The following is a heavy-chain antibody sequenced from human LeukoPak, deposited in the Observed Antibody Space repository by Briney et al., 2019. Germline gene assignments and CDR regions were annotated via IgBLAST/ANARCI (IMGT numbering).Heavy chain of an antibody. CDR3: ARGPNYGGTSDY. V-gene: IGHV1-2*02. D-gene: IGHD4-23*01. Sequence: ASVKVSCKASGYTFTGYYMHWVRQAPGQGLEWMGWINPNSGGTNYAQKFQGRVTMTRDTSISTAYMELSRLRSEDTAVYYCARGPNYGGTSDYWGQGTLVTVSS. J-gene: IGHJ4*02. CDR2: INPNSGGT. CDR1: GYTFTGYY.